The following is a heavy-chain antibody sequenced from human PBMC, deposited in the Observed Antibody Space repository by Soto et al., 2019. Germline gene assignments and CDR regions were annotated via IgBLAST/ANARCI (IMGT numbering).Heavy chain of an antibody. CDR1: GYTFTSYG. CDR2: ISAYNGNT. Sequence: ASVKVSCKASGYTFTSYGISWVRQAPGQGLEWMGWISAYNGNTNYAQKLQGRVTMTTDTSTSTAYMELRSLRSDDTAVYYCSIVIRTIFDFWRGYYLETWLDPWGKGTLVTVP. CDR3: SIVIRTIFDFWRGYYLETWLDP. D-gene: IGHD3-3*01. J-gene: IGHJ5*02. V-gene: IGHV1-18*01.